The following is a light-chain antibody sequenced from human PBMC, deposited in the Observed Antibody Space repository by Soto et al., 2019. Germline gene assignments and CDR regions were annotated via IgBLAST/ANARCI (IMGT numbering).Light chain of an antibody. CDR2: GAS. J-gene: IGKJ1*01. CDR1: QSVSSN. V-gene: IGKV3-15*01. CDR3: QQYNNWPPWT. Sequence: EIVMTQSPATLSVSPGERATLSCRASQSVSSNLAWYQQKPGQARRLLIYGASTRATRIPARFSGSGSGTEFTLTISSLQSEDLAVYYCQQYNNWPPWTFGQGTKVEIK.